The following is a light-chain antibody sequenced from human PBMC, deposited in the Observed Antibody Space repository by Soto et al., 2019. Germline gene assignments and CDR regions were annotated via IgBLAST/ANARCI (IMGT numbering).Light chain of an antibody. J-gene: IGLJ1*01. CDR1: TSDVGI. CDR3: CSFGGSGYV. V-gene: IGLV2-23*02. Sequence: QSALTQPASVSGSPGQSITISCSGTTSDVGIVSWYQHHPGKAPKLMIHEVTKRPSGVSDRFSGSKSGNSASLTISGLQAEDEADYFCCSFGGSGYVFGTWTKVTVL. CDR2: EVT.